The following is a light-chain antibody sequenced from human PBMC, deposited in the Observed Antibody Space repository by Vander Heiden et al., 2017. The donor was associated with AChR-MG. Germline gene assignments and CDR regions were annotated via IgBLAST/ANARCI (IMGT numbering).Light chain of an antibody. V-gene: IGLV2-8*01. J-gene: IGLJ3*02. Sequence: SPLTHLPSPPASPGQSVTISCTGTSSDVGGYNYVSWYQQHPGKAPKLMISEVSKRPSGVPDRFSGSKSGNTASLTVSGLQVEDEADYYCGSYAGSYTWVFGGGTKLTVL. CDR2: EVS. CDR3: GSYAGSYTWV. CDR1: SSDVGGYNY.